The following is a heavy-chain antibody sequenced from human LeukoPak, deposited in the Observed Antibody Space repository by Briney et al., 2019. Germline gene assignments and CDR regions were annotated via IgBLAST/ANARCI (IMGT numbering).Heavy chain of an antibody. D-gene: IGHD6-19*01. V-gene: IGHV4-34*01. CDR1: GGSFSGYY. Sequence: PSETLSLTCAVYGGSFSGYYWNWIRQSSGKGLEWIGEINHSGSTNYNPSLKSRVTISVDTSKNQFSLKLSSVTAADTTVYYCARGLGSGWSTLFDYWGQGTLVTVSS. J-gene: IGHJ4*02. CDR3: ARGLGSGWSTLFDY. CDR2: INHSGST.